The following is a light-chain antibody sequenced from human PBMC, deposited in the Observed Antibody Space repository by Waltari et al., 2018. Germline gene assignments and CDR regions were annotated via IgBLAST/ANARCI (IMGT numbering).Light chain of an antibody. CDR3: QQLNSYPLT. V-gene: IGKV1-9*01. J-gene: IGKJ4*01. CDR1: QGISSY. Sequence: IKLTQSPSSLSASIGGRVTITCRASQGISSYLAWYQQKPGKAPNVLIYGASTLQSGVPSRFSGSGSGTDFTLTISSLQPEDFATYYCQQLNSYPLTFGGGTKVEIK. CDR2: GAS.